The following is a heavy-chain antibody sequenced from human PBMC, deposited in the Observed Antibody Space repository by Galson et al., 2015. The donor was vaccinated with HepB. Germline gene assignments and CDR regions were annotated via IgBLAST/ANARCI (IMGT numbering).Heavy chain of an antibody. J-gene: IGHJ4*02. CDR1: GFTFSSYG. CDR2: ISYDGSNK. D-gene: IGHD3-10*01. CDR3: AKSGDACYFDY. V-gene: IGHV3-30*18. Sequence: SLRLSCAASGFTFSSYGMHWVRQAPGKGLEWVAVISYDGSNKYYADSVKGRFTISRDNSKNTLYLQMNSLRAEDTAVYYCAKSGDACYFDYWGQGTLVTVSS.